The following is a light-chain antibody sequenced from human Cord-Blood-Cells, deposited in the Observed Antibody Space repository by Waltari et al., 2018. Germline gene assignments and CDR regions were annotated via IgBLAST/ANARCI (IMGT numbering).Light chain of an antibody. J-gene: IGLJ2*01. V-gene: IGLV2-18*02. Sequence: QSALTQPPSVSGSPGQSVTISCTGTSSDVGSYNRVSWYQQPPVTAPKLMIYEVSNRPSGVPDRFSGSKSGNTASLTISGIQAEDEADYYCSSYTSSSTVVFGGGTKLTVL. CDR2: EVS. CDR1: SSDVGSYNR. CDR3: SSYTSSSTVV.